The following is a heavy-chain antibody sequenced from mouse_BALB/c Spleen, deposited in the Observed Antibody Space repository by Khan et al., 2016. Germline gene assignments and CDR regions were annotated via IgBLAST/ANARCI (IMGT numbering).Heavy chain of an antibody. J-gene: IGHJ4*01. CDR1: GFDFSRYW. V-gene: IGHV4-1*02. Sequence: EVKLLESGGGLVQPGGSLKLSCAASGFDFSRYWMSWVRQAPGKGLEWIGEINPDSSTINYTPSLKDKFIISRDNAKNTLYLQMSKVRSEDTALYYCARGDDDGSNMDYWGQGTSVTVSS. CDR2: INPDSSTI. D-gene: IGHD1-1*01. CDR3: ARGDDDGSNMDY.